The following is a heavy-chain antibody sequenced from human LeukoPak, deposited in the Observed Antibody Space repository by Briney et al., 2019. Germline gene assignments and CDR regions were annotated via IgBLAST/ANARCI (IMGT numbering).Heavy chain of an antibody. D-gene: IGHD3-22*01. Sequence: PGGSLRLSCAASGFTFSSYNMNWVRQAPGEGLEWVSSISSSSSYIYYADSVKGRFTISRDNVNNSLYLQMNSLRAEDTAVYYCARDHGTNFYDSSGYKAFDIRGQGKMVIVSS. CDR3: ARDHGTNFYDSSGYKAFDI. V-gene: IGHV3-21*06. CDR2: ISSSSSYI. CDR1: GFTFSSYN. J-gene: IGHJ3*02.